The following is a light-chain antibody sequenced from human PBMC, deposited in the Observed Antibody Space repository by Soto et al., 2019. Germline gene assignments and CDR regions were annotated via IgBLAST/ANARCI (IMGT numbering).Light chain of an antibody. CDR2: RAS. CDR1: QSISNL. CDR3: QHSYSSPPWT. Sequence: DIQMTQSPASLSASVGDRVTISCRASQSISNLLNWYQQKPGTATRLLIYRASSVQSGVPPRFSGSGSGRDFTLTISSLRPEDIATYFCQHSYSSPPWTFGQGTKVEV. V-gene: IGKV1-39*01. J-gene: IGKJ1*01.